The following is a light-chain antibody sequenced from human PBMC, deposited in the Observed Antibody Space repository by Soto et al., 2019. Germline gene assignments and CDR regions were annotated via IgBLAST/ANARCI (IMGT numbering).Light chain of an antibody. J-gene: IGKJ3*01. CDR3: QQYNNWS. CDR1: QSVSSN. Sequence: EIVMTQSPATLSVSPGERATLSCRASQSVSSNLAWYQQKPGQAPRLLIYGASTRATGIPARFSGSGSGTEFTLTISRLQSVDFSSYYCQQYNNWSFGPGTKVDIK. CDR2: GAS. V-gene: IGKV3-15*01.